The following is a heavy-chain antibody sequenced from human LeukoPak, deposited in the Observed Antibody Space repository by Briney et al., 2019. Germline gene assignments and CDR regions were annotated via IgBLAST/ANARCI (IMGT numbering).Heavy chain of an antibody. CDR1: GGSISSYY. Sequence: PSETLSLTCTVSGGSISSYYWSWIRQPPGKGLEWIGYIYYSGSTNYNPSLKSRVTISVDTSKNQFSLKLSSVTAADTAVYYCAKSYLVAARAEYFQHWGQGTLVTVSS. CDR2: IYYSGST. D-gene: IGHD2-15*01. CDR3: AKSYLVAARAEYFQH. J-gene: IGHJ1*01. V-gene: IGHV4-59*08.